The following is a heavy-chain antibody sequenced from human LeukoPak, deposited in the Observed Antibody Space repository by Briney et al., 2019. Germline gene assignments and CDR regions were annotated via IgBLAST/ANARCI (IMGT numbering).Heavy chain of an antibody. J-gene: IGHJ2*01. V-gene: IGHV4-4*07. Sequence: SETLSLTCTVSGGSISSYYWSWIRQPAGKGLEWIGRIYTSGSTNYNPSLKSRVTMSVDTSKNQFSLKLSSVTAADTAVYYCARDPRYCSSTSCYYRYWYSDLWGRGTLVTVSS. CDR3: ARDPRYCSSTSCYYRYWYSDL. D-gene: IGHD2-2*01. CDR2: IYTSGST. CDR1: GGSISSYY.